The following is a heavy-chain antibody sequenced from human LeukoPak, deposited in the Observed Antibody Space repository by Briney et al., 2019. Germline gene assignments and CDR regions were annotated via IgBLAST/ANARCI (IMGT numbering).Heavy chain of an antibody. D-gene: IGHD3-9*01. CDR2: ISAYNGNT. CDR3: ARVGSGGYFDTFDY. CDR1: GYTLSELS. J-gene: IGHJ4*02. V-gene: IGHV1-18*01. Sequence: ASVKVSCKVSGYTLSELSMHWVRQAPGQGLEWMGWISAYNGNTNYAQKLQGRVTMTTDTSTSTAYMELRSLRSDDTAVYYCARVGSGGYFDTFDYWGQGTLVTVSS.